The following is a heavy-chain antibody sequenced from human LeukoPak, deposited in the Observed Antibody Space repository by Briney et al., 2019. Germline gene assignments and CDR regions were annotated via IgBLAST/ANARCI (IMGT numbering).Heavy chain of an antibody. D-gene: IGHD2-2*01. V-gene: IGHV1-8*03. CDR2: MNPNSGNT. J-gene: IGHJ4*02. Sequence: ASVKVSCKASGYTFTSYDINWVRQATGQGPEWMGWMNPNSGNTGYAQKFQGRVTITRNTSISTAYMELSSLRSEDTAVYYCARSACASCFFDYWGQGTLVTVSS. CDR3: ARSACASCFFDY. CDR1: GYTFTSYD.